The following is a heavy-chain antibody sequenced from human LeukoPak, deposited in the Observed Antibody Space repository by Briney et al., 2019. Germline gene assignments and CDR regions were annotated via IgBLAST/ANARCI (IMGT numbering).Heavy chain of an antibody. Sequence: ASVKVSCKASGYTFTSYGISWVRQAPGQGLEWMGWINAYNGNTNYAQKLQGRVTMTTDASTSTAYMELSRLRSDDTAVYYCATPPRYYYDSSGYPRYWGQGTLVTASS. V-gene: IGHV1-18*01. J-gene: IGHJ4*01. D-gene: IGHD3-22*01. CDR1: GYTFTSYG. CDR2: INAYNGNT. CDR3: ATPPRYYYDSSGYPRY.